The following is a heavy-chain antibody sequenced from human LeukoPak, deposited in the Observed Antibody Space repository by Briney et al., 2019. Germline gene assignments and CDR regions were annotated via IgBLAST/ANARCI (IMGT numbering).Heavy chain of an antibody. D-gene: IGHD1-26*01. V-gene: IGHV1-18*01. J-gene: IGHJ4*02. CDR2: ISAYNGNT. CDR1: GYTFTSYG. Sequence: ASVKVSCKASGYTFTSYGISWVRPAPGQGLEWMGWISAYNGNTNYAQKLQGRVTMTTDTSTSTAYMELRSLRSDDTAVYYCARDNRGSYFSPEGYWGQGTLVTVSS. CDR3: ARDNRGSYFSPEGY.